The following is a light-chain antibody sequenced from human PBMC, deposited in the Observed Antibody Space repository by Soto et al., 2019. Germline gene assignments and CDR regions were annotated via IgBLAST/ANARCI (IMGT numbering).Light chain of an antibody. Sequence: QTVVTQEPSFSVSPGGTVTLTCGLSSGSVSTNYYPSWYQQTPGQAPRTLMHSSNTRSAGVPDRFSGSILGNKAALTITGAQAEEEADYYCALYLGSGIGVFGGGTKLIVL. CDR2: SSN. V-gene: IGLV8-61*01. J-gene: IGLJ3*02. CDR3: ALYLGSGIGV. CDR1: SGSVSTNYY.